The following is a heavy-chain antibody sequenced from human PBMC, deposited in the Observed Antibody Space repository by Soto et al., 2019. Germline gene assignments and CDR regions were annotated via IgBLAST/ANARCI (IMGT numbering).Heavy chain of an antibody. CDR2: IRRKANSYTT. CDR1: GLIFSDYH. D-gene: IGHD6-19*01. CDR3: AMLGGWSGGSSGMAV. Sequence: EVQLVESGGGLVQPGGSLRLSCAASGLIFSDYHMDWVRQAPGKGLEWVGRIRRKANSYTTEYAASVTGRFTISRDDSKNSLYLPTNSPKSEETAVYYCAMLGGWSGGSSGMAVWGQGTTVTVSS. V-gene: IGHV3-72*01. J-gene: IGHJ6*02.